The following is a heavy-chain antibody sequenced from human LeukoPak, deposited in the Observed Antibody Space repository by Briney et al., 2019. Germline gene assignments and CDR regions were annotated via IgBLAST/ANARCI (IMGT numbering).Heavy chain of an antibody. CDR3: ARDIIVVVPTVVDY. CDR1: GYTFTGYY. J-gene: IGHJ4*02. D-gene: IGHD2-2*01. V-gene: IGHV1-2*02. Sequence: GASVKVSCKASGYTFTGYYMHWVRQAPGQGLEWMGWINPNSSGTNFAEKFQGRVTMTRDTSISTAYMELSRLRSDDTAVYYCARDIIVVVPTVVDYWGQGTLVTVSS. CDR2: INPNSSGT.